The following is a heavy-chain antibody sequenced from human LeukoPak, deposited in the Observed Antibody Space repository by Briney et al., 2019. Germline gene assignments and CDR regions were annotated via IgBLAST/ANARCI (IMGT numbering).Heavy chain of an antibody. V-gene: IGHV4-59*01. CDR1: GRSISSYY. Sequence: SETLSLTCTVSGRSISSYYWSWIRQPPGKGLEWIGYIYYSGSTNYNPSLKSRVTISVDTSKNQFSLKLSSVTAADTAVYYCAREFYYNDTGYIDYWGQGTLVTVSS. CDR3: AREFYYNDTGYIDY. CDR2: IYYSGST. D-gene: IGHD3-22*01. J-gene: IGHJ4*02.